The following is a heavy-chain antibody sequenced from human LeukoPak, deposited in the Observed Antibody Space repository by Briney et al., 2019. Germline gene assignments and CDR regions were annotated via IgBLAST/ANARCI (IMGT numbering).Heavy chain of an antibody. J-gene: IGHJ4*01. CDR2: INTNGDSA. D-gene: IGHD5-24*01. V-gene: IGHV3-74*01. Sequence: GGSLRLSCAVSGFKFSSYWMNWVRQVPGKGLMWVAHINTNGDSANYADSVKGRFTISRDNAKSTLSLQINSLRAEDTAIYYCVRDNAYTFDYWGQGTLATVSS. CDR3: VRDNAYTFDY. CDR1: GFKFSSYW.